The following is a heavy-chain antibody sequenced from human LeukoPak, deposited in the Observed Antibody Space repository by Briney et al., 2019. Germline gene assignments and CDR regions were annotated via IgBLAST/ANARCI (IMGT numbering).Heavy chain of an antibody. D-gene: IGHD6-19*01. CDR1: GFTFSSYA. V-gene: IGHV3-23*01. CDR3: AKDGDSSGWPLYFQH. CDR2: ISGSGGST. Sequence: PGGSLRHSCAASGFTFSSYAMSWGRQAPGKGLEWVSAISGSGGSTYYADSVKGRFTISRDNSKNTLYLQMNSLRAEDTAVYYCAKDGDSSGWPLYFQHWGQGTLVTVSS. J-gene: IGHJ1*01.